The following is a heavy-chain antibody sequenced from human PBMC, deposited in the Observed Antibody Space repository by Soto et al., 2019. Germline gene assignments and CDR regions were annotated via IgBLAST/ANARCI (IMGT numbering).Heavy chain of an antibody. V-gene: IGHV3-74*01. Sequence: EVQLVESGGGLVQPGGSLRLSCAASGFTFSSYWMHWVRQAPGKGLVWVSRINSDGSSTSYADSVKGRFTISRDNAKNTLYLQMNSLRADDTAVYYCARSTTVVTPYDAFDIWGQGTMVTVSS. J-gene: IGHJ3*02. D-gene: IGHD4-17*01. CDR2: INSDGSST. CDR1: GFTFSSYW. CDR3: ARSTTVVTPYDAFDI.